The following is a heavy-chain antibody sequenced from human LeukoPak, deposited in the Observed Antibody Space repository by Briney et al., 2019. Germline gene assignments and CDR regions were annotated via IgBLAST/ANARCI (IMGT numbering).Heavy chain of an antibody. J-gene: IGHJ4*02. D-gene: IGHD3-10*01. CDR2: INAGNGNT. Sequence: ASVKVSCKASGYTCTSYAMHWVRQAPGQRLEWMGWINAGNGNTKYSQKFQGRVTITRDTSASTAYMELSSLRSEDTAVYYCARDQYYYGSAEGYWGQGTLVTVSS. CDR3: ARDQYYYGSAEGY. V-gene: IGHV1-3*01. CDR1: GYTCTSYA.